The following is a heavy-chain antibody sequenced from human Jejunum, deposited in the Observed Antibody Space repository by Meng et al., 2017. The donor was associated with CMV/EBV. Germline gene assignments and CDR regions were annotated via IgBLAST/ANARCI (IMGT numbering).Heavy chain of an antibody. CDR3: ARDRMAAPGTFEY. CDR1: GGSISGYY. D-gene: IGHD6-13*01. Sequence: APLPESGPGLAKPSETLSLPGTFSGGSISGYYWNGIRQPAGKGLEWIGRVYMSGSTNYNPSLRSRVAMSVDTSKTQFSLRLTSVTAADTAVYYCARDRMAAPGTFEYWGQGTLVTVSS. CDR2: VYMSGST. J-gene: IGHJ4*02. V-gene: IGHV4-4*07.